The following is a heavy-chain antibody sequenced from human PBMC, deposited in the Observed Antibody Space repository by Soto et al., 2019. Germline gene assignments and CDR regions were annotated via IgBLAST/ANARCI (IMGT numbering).Heavy chain of an antibody. Sequence: QVQLVESGGGVVQPGRSLRLSCAAFGFTFSANALHWVRQAPGKGLEWVAFISYDGSSKHYAVSVKGRFTISRDNSKNTLYLEMNSLRTEDTAVYYCARRVGDTDYWGQGTLVTVSS. J-gene: IGHJ4*02. CDR1: GFTFSANA. D-gene: IGHD1-26*01. V-gene: IGHV3-30*03. CDR3: ARRVGDTDY. CDR2: ISYDGSSK.